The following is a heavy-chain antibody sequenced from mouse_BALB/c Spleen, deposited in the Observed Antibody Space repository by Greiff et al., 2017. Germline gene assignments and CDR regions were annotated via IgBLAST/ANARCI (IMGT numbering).Heavy chain of an antibody. Sequence: VQLQQSGAELVKPGASVKLSCTASGFNIKDTYMHWVKLRPEQGLEWIGRIDPANGNTKYDPKFQGKATITADTSSNTAYLQLSSLTSEDTAVYYCARSGLPGYFDYWGQGTTLTVSS. D-gene: IGHD5-5*01. CDR3: ARSGLPGYFDY. J-gene: IGHJ2*01. CDR1: GFNIKDTY. CDR2: IDPANGNT. V-gene: IGHV14-3*02.